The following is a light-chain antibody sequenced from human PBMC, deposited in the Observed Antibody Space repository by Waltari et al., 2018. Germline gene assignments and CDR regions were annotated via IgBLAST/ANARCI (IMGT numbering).Light chain of an antibody. J-gene: IGLJ1*01. CDR1: SRDVGNYHL. Sequence: QSGLAQPASASGSPGQSITIPCTGTSRDVGNYHLGSWYQQRPGKAPRLLIYEVTKRAPGTSDRFSASKSGNTASLSISGLQAQEDEADYYCCSYVGLGTYVFGTGTKVTV. V-gene: IGLV2-23*02. CDR2: EVT. CDR3: CSYVGLGTYV.